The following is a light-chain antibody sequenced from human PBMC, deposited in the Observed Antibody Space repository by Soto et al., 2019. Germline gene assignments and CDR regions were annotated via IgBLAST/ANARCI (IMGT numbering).Light chain of an antibody. CDR2: EVS. V-gene: IGLV2-23*02. CDR3: CSYAGSSTLV. CDR1: SSDVGSYNL. Sequence: QSALTQPASVSGSPGQSITISYPGTSSDVGSYNLVSWYQQHPGKAPKLMVYEVSKRPSGVSNRFSGSKSGNTASLTISGLQAEDEADYYCCSYAGSSTLVFGTGTKVTVL. J-gene: IGLJ1*01.